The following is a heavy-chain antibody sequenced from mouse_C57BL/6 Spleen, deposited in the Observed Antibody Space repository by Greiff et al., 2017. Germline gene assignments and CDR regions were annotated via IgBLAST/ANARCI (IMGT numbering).Heavy chain of an antibody. CDR3: AKDYSLDY. CDR1: GFSLTSYG. Sequence: QVQLKQSGPGLVAPSQSLSITCTASGFSLTSYGVSWVRQPPGQGLEWMGVIWGDGSSTYHSARISRMSISKDNTKSQVDLKLNSLQTDDTSTYYCAKDYSLDYWGQGTTLTVSS. D-gene: IGHD1-1*01. J-gene: IGHJ2*01. CDR2: IWGDGSS. V-gene: IGHV2-3*01.